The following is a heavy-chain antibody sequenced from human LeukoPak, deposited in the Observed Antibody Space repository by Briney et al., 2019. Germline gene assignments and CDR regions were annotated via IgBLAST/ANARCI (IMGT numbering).Heavy chain of an antibody. CDR1: GGSISSGGYY. CDR3: ARGRDGSSSTELDY. Sequence: PSQTLSLTCTVSGGSISSGGYYWSWIRQPPGKGLEWIGYIYHSGSTYYNPSLKSRVTISVDRSKNQFSLKLSSVTAADTAVYYCARGRDGSSSTELDYWGQGTLVTVSS. J-gene: IGHJ4*02. V-gene: IGHV4-30-2*01. D-gene: IGHD6-6*01. CDR2: IYHSGST.